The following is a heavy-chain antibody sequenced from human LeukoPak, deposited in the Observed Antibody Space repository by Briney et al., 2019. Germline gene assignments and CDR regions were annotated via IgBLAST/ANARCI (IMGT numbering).Heavy chain of an antibody. D-gene: IGHD6-19*01. CDR1: GYTFTRYY. J-gene: IGHJ4*02. CDR2: INPNSGGT. CDR3: ASDRTRTGYSSGWYHEY. Sequence: ASVKVSCKASGYTFTRYYMHWVRQAPGHGLEWMGWINPNSGGTNYAQKFQGRLTMPRDTSISTAYMELSRLRYDDTAVYYCASDRTRTGYSSGWYHEYWGRGTLVTVRS. V-gene: IGHV1-2*02.